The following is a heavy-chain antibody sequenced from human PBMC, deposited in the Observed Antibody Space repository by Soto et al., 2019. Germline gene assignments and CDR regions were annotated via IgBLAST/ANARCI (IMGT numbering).Heavy chain of an antibody. D-gene: IGHD3-16*02. Sequence: EVQLLESGGGLVQPGGSLRLSCAASGFTFSNFAMFWVRQAPGKGLEWVSSISRTGGAAHYADSVNGRFTISRDNSKNTQILQMDSLRAEETAVNYCAKADDYIWGSYRSDLDYWGQGTLVTVSS. CDR1: GFTFSNFA. CDR3: AKADDYIWGSYRSDLDY. V-gene: IGHV3-23*01. J-gene: IGHJ4*02. CDR2: ISRTGGAA.